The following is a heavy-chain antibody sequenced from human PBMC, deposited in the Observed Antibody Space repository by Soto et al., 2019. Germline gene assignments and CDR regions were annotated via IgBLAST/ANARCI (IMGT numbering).Heavy chain of an antibody. J-gene: IGHJ5*02. V-gene: IGHV4-59*01. Sequence: KPXESLSLTCPVSAGSITTSYWSWIRQPLGKALEWIGYISYRGSTNYNPSLKSRLTISIDTSKSQISLKLTSMTTADTAVYYCASSGIVGREVNTWFDPWGQGTLVTVYS. CDR3: ASSGIVGREVNTWFDP. D-gene: IGHD3-22*01. CDR2: ISYRGST. CDR1: AGSITTSY.